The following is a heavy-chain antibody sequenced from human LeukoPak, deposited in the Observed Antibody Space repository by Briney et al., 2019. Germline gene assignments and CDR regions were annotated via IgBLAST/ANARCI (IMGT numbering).Heavy chain of an antibody. Sequence: SETLSLTCTVSGDSIFSTTYYWGWIRQPPGKGLEWIGSIFHSGSTYYNPSLKSRVTISVDTSKNQLSLRLRSVTATDTAVYYCARLYQGKRPPDYWGQGTLVTVSS. J-gene: IGHJ4*02. CDR1: GDSIFSTTYY. D-gene: IGHD6-25*01. CDR2: IFHSGST. V-gene: IGHV4-39*01. CDR3: ARLYQGKRPPDY.